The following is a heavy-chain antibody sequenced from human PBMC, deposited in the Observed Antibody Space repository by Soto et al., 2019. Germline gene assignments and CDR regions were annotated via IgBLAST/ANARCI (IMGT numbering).Heavy chain of an antibody. Sequence: QVQLQESGPGLVKPSQTLTLTCTVSGGSISSGSFYWSWIRQHPGKGLEGIGHISDSGSSYYNPSPESRVTISVDTSKNQFSLKLSAVTAADTAVYFCARTTFYDIFTAYYSLFDYWGQGTLVTVSS. CDR1: GGSISSGSFY. V-gene: IGHV4-31*03. D-gene: IGHD3-9*01. J-gene: IGHJ4*02. CDR2: ISDSGSS. CDR3: ARTTFYDIFTAYYSLFDY.